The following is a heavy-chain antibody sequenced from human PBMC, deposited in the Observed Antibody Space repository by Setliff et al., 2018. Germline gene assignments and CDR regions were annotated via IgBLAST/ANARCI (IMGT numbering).Heavy chain of an antibody. D-gene: IGHD4-4*01. J-gene: IGHJ5*02. Sequence: PSETLSLTCDVCGGSFGDYYWSWIRQPPGKGLEWMGESNQSGSTYYNPSLKSRVTISADTSTNQLSLKLTSVTAADTAVYYCSRGPSKVQFDTWGRGNPVTVSS. CDR2: SNQSGST. CDR3: SRGPSKVQFDT. V-gene: IGHV4-34*01. CDR1: GGSFGDYY.